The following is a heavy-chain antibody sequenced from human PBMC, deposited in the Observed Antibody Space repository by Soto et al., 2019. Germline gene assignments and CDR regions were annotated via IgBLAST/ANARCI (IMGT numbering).Heavy chain of an antibody. Sequence: GGSLRLSCAASGFSFGSYALSWVRQAPGKGLEWVSFISGSSDNIKYADSVKGRFTISRDNAKNSLYLQMNSLRAEDTAVYYCVRDSARIVVVPRVDGDNWLDPWGQGTLVTVSS. CDR3: VRDSARIVVVPRVDGDNWLDP. CDR1: GFSFGSYA. D-gene: IGHD2-2*01. V-gene: IGHV3-48*01. J-gene: IGHJ5*02. CDR2: ISGSSDNI.